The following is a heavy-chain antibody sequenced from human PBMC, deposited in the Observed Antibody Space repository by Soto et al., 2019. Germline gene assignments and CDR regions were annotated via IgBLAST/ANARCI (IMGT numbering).Heavy chain of an antibody. V-gene: IGHV1-69*06. CDR2: IIPIFGTA. Sequence: SVKVSCKASGGTFSSYAISWVRQAPGQGLEWMGGIIPIFGTANYAQKFQGRVTITADKSTSTAYMELSSLRSEDTAVYYCARTHFGVVKLDYYYYGMDVWGQGNTVTVSS. CDR1: GGTFSSYA. CDR3: ARTHFGVVKLDYYYYGMDV. J-gene: IGHJ6*02. D-gene: IGHD3-3*01.